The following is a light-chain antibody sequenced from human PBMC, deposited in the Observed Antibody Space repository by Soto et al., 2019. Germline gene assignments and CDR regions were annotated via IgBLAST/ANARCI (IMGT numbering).Light chain of an antibody. CDR3: QQYGSSPFT. V-gene: IGKV3-20*01. CDR2: GAS. Sequence: EFVLTQSPGTLSLSPGERATLSCRASQSVSSSYLAWYQQKPGQAPRLLIYGASSRATGIPDRFSGSGSGTDFTLTISRLEPEDFSMYYCQQYGSSPFTFRPGTKVDIK. J-gene: IGKJ3*01. CDR1: QSVSSSY.